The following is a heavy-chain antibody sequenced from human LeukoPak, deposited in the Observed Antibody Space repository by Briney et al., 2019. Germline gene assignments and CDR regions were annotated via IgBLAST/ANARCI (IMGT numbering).Heavy chain of an antibody. CDR2: ISYDGSNK. CDR3: AGGRDRSELYFDS. V-gene: IGHV3-30-3*01. Sequence: GGSPRLSCAASGFTFSSYAMHWVRQAPGKGLEWVAVISYDGSNKYYADSVKGRFTISRDNSKNTLYLQMNSLRAEDTAVYYCAGGRDRSELYFDSWGQGTLVTVSS. J-gene: IGHJ4*02. D-gene: IGHD3-10*01. CDR1: GFTFSSYA.